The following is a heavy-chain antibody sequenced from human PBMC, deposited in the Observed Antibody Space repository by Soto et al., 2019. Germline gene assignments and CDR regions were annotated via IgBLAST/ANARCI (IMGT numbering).Heavy chain of an antibody. CDR3: AKDFHPSQSYALYNWFDP. CDR1: GFTFSTYG. J-gene: IGHJ5*02. V-gene: IGHV3-30*18. CDR2: IPSDGSNK. D-gene: IGHD3-16*01. Sequence: QVQLVESGGGVVQPGRSLRLSCAASGFTFSTYGMFWVRQPPGKGLEWVAAIPSDGSNKYYADSVKGRFTISRDNSKNTLFLQMDSLRTEDTAVYYCAKDFHPSQSYALYNWFDPWGQGNLVTVSS.